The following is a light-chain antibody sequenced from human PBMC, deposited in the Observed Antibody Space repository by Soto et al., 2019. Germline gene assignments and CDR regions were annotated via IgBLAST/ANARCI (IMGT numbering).Light chain of an antibody. CDR3: GSWDRSLRGWV. CDR2: DNN. CDR1: SSNIGNNH. V-gene: IGLV1-51*01. J-gene: IGLJ3*02. Sequence: QSLLTQPPSVSAAPGQTVTVSCSGSSSNIGNNHVSWYQHLPGTAPKVLIYDNNKRPSGIPDRFSGSKSATSATLDITGLQTGDEADYYCGSWDRSLRGWVFGGGTKVTVL.